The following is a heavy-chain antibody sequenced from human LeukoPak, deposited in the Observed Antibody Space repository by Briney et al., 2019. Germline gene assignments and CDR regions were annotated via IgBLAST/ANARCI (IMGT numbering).Heavy chain of an antibody. V-gene: IGHV3-53*04. Sequence: GGSLRLSCAASGFXVSSNYISWVRQAPGKGLTWVSVIYSGGSTYYADSVKGRFTISRHNSKNTLYLQMNSLRAEDTAVYYCARDLRRIVGATYYYYGMDVWGQGTTVTVSS. J-gene: IGHJ6*02. D-gene: IGHD1-26*01. CDR1: GFXVSSNY. CDR3: ARDLRRIVGATYYYYGMDV. CDR2: IYSGGST.